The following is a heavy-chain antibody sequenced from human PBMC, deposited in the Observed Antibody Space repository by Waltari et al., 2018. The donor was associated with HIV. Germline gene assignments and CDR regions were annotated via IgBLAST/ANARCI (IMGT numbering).Heavy chain of an antibody. J-gene: IGHJ4*02. CDR2: VNDSGST. V-gene: IGHV4-34*01. CDR1: GGSFSGYH. CDR3: ARVPTLVYFDY. D-gene: IGHD2-8*02. Sequence: QVQLQQWGAGLLKTSETLSLTCAVYGGSFSGYHWSWIRQPPGKGLEWIGEVNDSGSTKYNPSLTSRATISADTSKNQFSLKLSSVTAADTAVYYCARVPTLVYFDYWGQGNLVTVSS.